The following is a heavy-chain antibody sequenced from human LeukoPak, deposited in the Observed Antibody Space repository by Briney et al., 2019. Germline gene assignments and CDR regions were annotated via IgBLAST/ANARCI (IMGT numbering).Heavy chain of an antibody. CDR2: IYTSGST. CDR1: GGSISSGSYY. Sequence: SETLSLTCTVSGGSISSGSYYWSWIRQPAGKGLEWIGRIYTSGSTNYNPSLKSRVTISVDTSKNQFSLKLSSVTAADTAVYYCAREEVWFDPWGQGTLVTVSS. V-gene: IGHV4-61*02. J-gene: IGHJ5*02. CDR3: AREEVWFDP.